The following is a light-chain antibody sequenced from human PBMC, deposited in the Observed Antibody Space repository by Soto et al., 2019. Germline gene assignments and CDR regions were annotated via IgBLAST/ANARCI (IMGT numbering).Light chain of an antibody. CDR3: QQYNNSPIT. Sequence: EIVMTQSPATLSVSPGERATLSCRASQTILSNLAWYQQKPGQAPRLLVYGASTRATGIPARFSGSASGTEFSLAISSLHSEDFAIYYCQQYNNSPITFGQGTRLEIK. CDR2: GAS. J-gene: IGKJ5*01. CDR1: QTILSN. V-gene: IGKV3-15*01.